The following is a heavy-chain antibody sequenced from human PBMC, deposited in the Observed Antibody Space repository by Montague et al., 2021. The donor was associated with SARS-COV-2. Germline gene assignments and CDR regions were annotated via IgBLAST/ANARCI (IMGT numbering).Heavy chain of an antibody. V-gene: IGHV4-39*01. CDR3: VRGRSGYFNPLDY. J-gene: IGHJ4*02. CDR1: DDSISSSSYY. D-gene: IGHD3-3*01. Sequence: SETLSLTCTVSDDSISSSSYYWAWIRQPPGKGLEWIGSIYYSGSTYYNPSLKSRVTISVGTSKKQFSLNLSSATAADTAVFYCVRGRSGYFNPLDYWGQGTLVTVSS. CDR2: IYYSGST.